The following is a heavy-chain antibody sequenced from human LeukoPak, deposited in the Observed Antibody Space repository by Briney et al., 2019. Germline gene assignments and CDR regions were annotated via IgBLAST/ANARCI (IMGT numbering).Heavy chain of an antibody. CDR2: INAGNSNT. CDR3: ARGYGFSYYAFDI. Sequence: GASVKVSCKASGYTFTSYAMHWVRQAPGQRLEWMGWINAGNSNTKYSQEFQGRVTITRDTSASTAYMELSSLRSEDMAVYYCARGYGFSYYAFDIWGQGTMVTVSS. J-gene: IGHJ3*02. V-gene: IGHV1-3*03. D-gene: IGHD3/OR15-3a*01. CDR1: GYTFTSYA.